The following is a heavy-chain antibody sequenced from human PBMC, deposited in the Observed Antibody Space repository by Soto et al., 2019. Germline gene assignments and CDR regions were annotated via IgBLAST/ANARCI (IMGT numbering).Heavy chain of an antibody. CDR2: ISGRGGRT. D-gene: IGHD3-3*01. Sequence: PVVSLRLSCSASGIPFSSSALSWVRRAPGRGLEWVSTISGRGGRTYYADSVKGRFTISRDISRNMLFLQMNSLRADDTAVYFCAKEQEWPFFFDYWGPGTLVTVSS. CDR3: AKEQEWPFFFDY. V-gene: IGHV3-23*01. CDR1: GIPFSSSA. J-gene: IGHJ4*02.